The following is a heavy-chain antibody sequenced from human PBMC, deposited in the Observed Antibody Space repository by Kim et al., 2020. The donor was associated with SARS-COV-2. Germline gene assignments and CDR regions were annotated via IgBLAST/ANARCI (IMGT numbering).Heavy chain of an antibody. J-gene: IGHJ6*03. D-gene: IGHD3-22*01. Sequence: SADSVKGLFTISRDNSKNTLYLQMNSLRAEDTAVYYCAKGHKGGYYYMDVWGKGTTVTVSS. V-gene: IGHV3-23*01. CDR3: AKGHKGGYYYMDV.